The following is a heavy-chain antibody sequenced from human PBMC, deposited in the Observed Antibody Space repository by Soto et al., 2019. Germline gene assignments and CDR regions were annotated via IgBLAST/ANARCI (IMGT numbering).Heavy chain of an antibody. Sequence: ASVKVSCKASGYTFTNYGITWVRQAPGQGLEWMGWISAYKGNTDYAQKVQGRVTMTRDTSTSTFYMELRSLRFDDTAVYYCASRSGQLPEYFDYWGQGTLVTGSS. D-gene: IGHD6-6*01. CDR2: ISAYKGNT. CDR1: GYTFTNYG. CDR3: ASRSGQLPEYFDY. V-gene: IGHV1-18*01. J-gene: IGHJ4*02.